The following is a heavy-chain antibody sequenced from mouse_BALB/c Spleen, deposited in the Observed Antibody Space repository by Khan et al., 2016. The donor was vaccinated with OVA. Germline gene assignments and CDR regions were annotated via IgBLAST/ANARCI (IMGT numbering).Heavy chain of an antibody. D-gene: IGHD2-10*01. Sequence: QIQLVQSGPELKKPGETVKISCKASGHTFTKYGMNWVKQAPGKGLKWMGWINTYTGQPTYADDFNGRFAFSLETSASTAYLQINNLKNEDTATYYCSRTPYFSYVFDNWGQGTSVTVSS. J-gene: IGHJ4*01. CDR1: GHTFTKYG. V-gene: IGHV9-3-1*01. CDR3: SRTPYFSYVFDN. CDR2: INTYTGQP.